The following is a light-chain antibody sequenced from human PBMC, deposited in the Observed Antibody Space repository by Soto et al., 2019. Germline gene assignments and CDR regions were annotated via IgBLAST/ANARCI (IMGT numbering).Light chain of an antibody. Sequence: DLQMTQSPSTLSASVGDRVTITCRASQSVRRSLAWYQHQPGKAPKLLIYDVSSLESGVPSRFTGFGSGTEFTHSISSLQPDDCGSYYCQQFYMGWTFGQGT. CDR1: QSVRRS. J-gene: IGKJ1*01. V-gene: IGKV1-5*01. CDR2: DVS. CDR3: QQFYMGWT.